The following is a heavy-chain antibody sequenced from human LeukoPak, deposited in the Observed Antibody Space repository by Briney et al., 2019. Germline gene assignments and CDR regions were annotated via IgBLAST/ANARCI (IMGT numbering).Heavy chain of an antibody. CDR2: TYYRSQWYN. Sequence: QTLSLSCAISGDTVSKNDGAWNWVRQSPSGGLGWLGRTYYRSQWYNDYARSVMSRISVDPDTSKNQFSLQLRSVTPDDTAVYYCAGGYAFDVWGQGTTVIASS. J-gene: IGHJ3*01. V-gene: IGHV6-1*01. CDR3: AGGYAFDV. CDR1: GDTVSKNDGA.